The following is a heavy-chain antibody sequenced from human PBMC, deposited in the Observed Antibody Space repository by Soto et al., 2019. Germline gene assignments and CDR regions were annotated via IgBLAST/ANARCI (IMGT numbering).Heavy chain of an antibody. V-gene: IGHV3-30*18. CDR2: ISYDGSNK. CDR3: AKDYAALEYYFDY. Sequence: GGSLRLSCAASGFTFSSHGMHWVRQAPGKGLEWVAVISYDGSNKYYADSVKGRFTISRDNSKNTLYLQMNSLRAEDTAVYYCAKDYAALEYYFDYWGQGTLVTVSS. J-gene: IGHJ4*02. CDR1: GFTFSSHG. D-gene: IGHD3-16*01.